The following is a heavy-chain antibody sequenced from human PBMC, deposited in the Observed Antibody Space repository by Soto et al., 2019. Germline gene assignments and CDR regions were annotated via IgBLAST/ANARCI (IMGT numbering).Heavy chain of an antibody. D-gene: IGHD3-9*01. Sequence: GASVKVSCKASGYTFTSYGISWVRPAPGQGLEWMGWLSAYNGNTNYAQKLQGRVTMTTETSRSTAYMELRSLRSDDTAVYYCAREDGYYDILTGYFYYYYYGMDVWGQGTSVTVSS. CDR3: AREDGYYDILTGYFYYYYYGMDV. CDR1: GYTFTSYG. CDR2: LSAYNGNT. J-gene: IGHJ6*02. V-gene: IGHV1-18*04.